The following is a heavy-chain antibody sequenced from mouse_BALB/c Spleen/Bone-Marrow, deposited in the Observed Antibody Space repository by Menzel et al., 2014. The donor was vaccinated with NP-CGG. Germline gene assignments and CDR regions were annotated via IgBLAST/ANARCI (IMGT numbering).Heavy chain of an antibody. Sequence: LVKTGASVKISCKASGYSFTGYYMHWVKQSHGKSLEWIAYISCSNGTTIYNQKFRGKATFTVDTSSSTAYMQFNSLTSEDSAVYYCARRGSAYVEGFAYWGQGTLVTVSA. J-gene: IGHJ3*01. CDR1: GYSFTGYY. CDR3: ARRGSAYVEGFAY. V-gene: IGHV1S34*01. CDR2: ISCSNGTT. D-gene: IGHD3-1*01.